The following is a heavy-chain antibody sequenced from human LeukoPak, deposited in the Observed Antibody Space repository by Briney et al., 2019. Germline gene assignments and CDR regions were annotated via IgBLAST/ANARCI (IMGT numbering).Heavy chain of an antibody. CDR3: VGCSGGSCHSGAFEI. D-gene: IGHD2-15*01. CDR1: GDSVSRNSAA. CDR2: ANYRSKWYY. Sequence: SQTLSLTCDISGDSVSRNSAAWNWIRQSPSRGLEWLARANYRSKWYYDYAVSVKSRITINTDTSKNQFTLQLNFVTPEDTAVYYCVGCSGGSCHSGAFEIWGQGTKIIVSS. V-gene: IGHV6-1*01. J-gene: IGHJ3*02.